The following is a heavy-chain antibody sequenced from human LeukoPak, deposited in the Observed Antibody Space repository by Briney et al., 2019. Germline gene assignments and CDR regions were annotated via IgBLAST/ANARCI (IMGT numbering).Heavy chain of an antibody. Sequence: ASVKVSCKASGYTFTGYYMHWVRQAPGQGLEWMGWINPNSGGTNYAQKFQGRVTMTRDTSISTAYMELSRLRSDDTAVYYCARDLSHYDFWSGYPNPYFDYRGQGTLVTVSS. V-gene: IGHV1-2*02. D-gene: IGHD3-3*01. CDR3: ARDLSHYDFWSGYPNPYFDY. J-gene: IGHJ4*02. CDR1: GYTFTGYY. CDR2: INPNSGGT.